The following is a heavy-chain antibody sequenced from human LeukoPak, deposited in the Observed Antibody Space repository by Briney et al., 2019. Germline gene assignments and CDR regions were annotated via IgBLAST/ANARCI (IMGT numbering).Heavy chain of an antibody. D-gene: IGHD6-6*01. J-gene: IGHJ4*02. CDR2: INWNGGST. V-gene: IGHV3-20*04. CDR3: ARDSSAARPNYYFDY. Sequence: GGSLRLSCAASGFTFDDYGMSWVRQAPGKGLEWVSGINWNGGSTSYADSVKGRFTISRDNAKNSLYLQMNSLRAEDTAVYYCARDSSAARPNYYFDYWGQGTLVTVSS. CDR1: GFTFDDYG.